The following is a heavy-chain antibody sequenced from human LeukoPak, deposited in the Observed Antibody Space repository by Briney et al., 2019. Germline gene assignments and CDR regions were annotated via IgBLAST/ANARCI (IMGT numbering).Heavy chain of an antibody. Sequence: PETLSLTCTVSGGSISSYYWSWIRQPPGKGLEWIGYIYYSGSTNYNPSLKSRVTISVDTSKNQFSLKLSSVTAADTAVYYCASTIFGVVGPHYFDYWGQGTLVTVSS. CDR1: GGSISSYY. J-gene: IGHJ4*02. CDR2: IYYSGST. V-gene: IGHV4-59*01. CDR3: ASTIFGVVGPHYFDY. D-gene: IGHD3-3*01.